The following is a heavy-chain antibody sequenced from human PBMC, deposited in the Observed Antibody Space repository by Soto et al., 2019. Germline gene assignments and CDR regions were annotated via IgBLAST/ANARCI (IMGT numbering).Heavy chain of an antibody. V-gene: IGHV3-30*18. CDR1: GFTFSSYG. D-gene: IGHD1-1*01. CDR2: ISYDGSNK. Sequence: LRLSCAASGFTFSSYGMHWVRQAPGKGLEWVAVISYDGSNKYYADSVKGRFTISRDNSKNTLYLQMNSLRAEGTAVYYCAKYGAGGYNWNVDDAFDIWGQGTMVAVSS. J-gene: IGHJ3*02. CDR3: AKYGAGGYNWNVDDAFDI.